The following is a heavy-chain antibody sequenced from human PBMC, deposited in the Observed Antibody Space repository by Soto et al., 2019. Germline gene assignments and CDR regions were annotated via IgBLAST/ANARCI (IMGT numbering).Heavy chain of an antibody. V-gene: IGHV3-11*01. CDR3: ARVSRLATSDAFDV. J-gene: IGHJ3*01. Sequence: QVQLVESGGGLVKPGESLRLSCAASGFYFRDFYMSWVRQAPGRGLGWLGSMSMSSGRSCSGDSVKGRFTIFRDIGNNSLHLEINILRAEATAVYYCARVSRLATSDAFDVWGRGTVVSVSS. CDR2: MSMSSGRS. D-gene: IGHD6-25*01. CDR1: GFYFRDFY.